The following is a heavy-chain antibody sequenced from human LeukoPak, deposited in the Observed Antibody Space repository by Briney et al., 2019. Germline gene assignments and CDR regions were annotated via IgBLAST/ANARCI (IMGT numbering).Heavy chain of an antibody. D-gene: IGHD5-24*01. CDR1: GFTVSNNY. CDR2: IHGGGST. CDR3: ARDRSDGNYYMVV. J-gene: IGHJ6*03. V-gene: IGHV3-53*01. Sequence: GGPLRLSCAASGFTVSNNYMSWVRQAPGKGLEWVSVIHGGGSTSYADSVKGRFTISRDKSKNTLYLQMNSLRADDTAVYYCARDRSDGNYYMVVWGKGTTVIVSS.